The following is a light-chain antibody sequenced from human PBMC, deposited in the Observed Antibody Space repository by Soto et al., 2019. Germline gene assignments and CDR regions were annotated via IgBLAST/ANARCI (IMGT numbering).Light chain of an antibody. CDR2: WAS. CDR1: HSIGNW. CDR3: QQYDNYSWT. J-gene: IGKJ1*01. Sequence: DIQVTQSPSTLSASVGDRVTITCRASHSIGNWLAWYQQRPGKAPQLLTYWASNLLNGVPSRFSGSGSGTEFTLTISSLQSDDFATYFCQQYDNYSWTFGQGTKIEIK. V-gene: IGKV1-5*03.